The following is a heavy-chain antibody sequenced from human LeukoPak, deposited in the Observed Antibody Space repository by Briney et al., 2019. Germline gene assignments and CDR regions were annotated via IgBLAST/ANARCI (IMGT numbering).Heavy chain of an antibody. CDR1: GGSISSSSYY. J-gene: IGHJ4*02. CDR3: ARRGSSGHYSF. V-gene: IGHV4-39*07. Sequence: SETLSLTCTVSGGSISSSSYYWGWIRQPPGKGLEWIGSIYYSGSTYYNPSLKSRVTISVDTSKNQFSLKLSSVTAADTAVYYCARRGSSGHYSFWGQGTLVTVSS. D-gene: IGHD3-22*01. CDR2: IYYSGST.